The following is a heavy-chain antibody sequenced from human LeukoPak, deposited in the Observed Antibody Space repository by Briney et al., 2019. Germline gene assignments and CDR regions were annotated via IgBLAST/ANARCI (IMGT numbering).Heavy chain of an antibody. J-gene: IGHJ4*02. Sequence: SETLSLTCTVSGASISSYYWSWIRQPPGKGLEWIGYIYNSGRTNYNPSLRSRVIISVDTSKNQFSLRLNSVTAADTAVYYCARGHSNCSPTSCYFPSDYWGQGTLVTVSS. CDR1: GASISSYY. D-gene: IGHD2-2*01. CDR2: IYNSGRT. V-gene: IGHV4-59*01. CDR3: ARGHSNCSPTSCYFPSDY.